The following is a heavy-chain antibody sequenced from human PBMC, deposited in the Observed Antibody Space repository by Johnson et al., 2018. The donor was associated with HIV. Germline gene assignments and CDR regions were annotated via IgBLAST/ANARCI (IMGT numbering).Heavy chain of an antibody. Sequence: QVQLVESGGGVVQPGGSLRLSCAASGFTFSSYGMHWVRQAPGKGLEWVAFIRYGGSNKYYADSVKGRFTISRDNAKNSLYLQMNSLRAEDKAVYYCAKVHMYYDIVTGYGAFDIWGQGTMVTVSS. D-gene: IGHD3-9*01. CDR2: IRYGGSNK. V-gene: IGHV3-30*02. CDR1: GFTFSSYG. J-gene: IGHJ3*02. CDR3: AKVHMYYDIVTGYGAFDI.